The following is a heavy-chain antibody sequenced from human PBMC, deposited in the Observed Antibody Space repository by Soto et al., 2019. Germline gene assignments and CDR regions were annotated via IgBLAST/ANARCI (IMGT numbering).Heavy chain of an antibody. J-gene: IGHJ4*02. CDR3: ARVGAYCSGVSCFDY. CDR2: ISAYNGNT. V-gene: IGHV1-18*01. Sequence: ASVKVSCKASGYTFTSYGISWVRQAPGQGLEWMGWISAYNGNTDYAQSLQGRVTMTTDTSTSTAYMELRSLRSDDTAVYYCARVGAYCSGVSCFDYWGLGTLVTVSS. D-gene: IGHD2-15*01. CDR1: GYTFTSYG.